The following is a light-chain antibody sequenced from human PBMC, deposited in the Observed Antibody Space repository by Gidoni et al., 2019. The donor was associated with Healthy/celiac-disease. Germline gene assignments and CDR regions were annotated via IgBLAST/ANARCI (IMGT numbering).Light chain of an antibody. J-gene: IGKJ2*01. CDR1: QSISRD. Sequence: DIQMNQSPSSLSASVGDRVTITCRASQSISRDLNWYQQKPGKAPKLLIYAASSLQSGVPSRFSGSGSGTDFTLTISSLQPEDFATYYCQQSYSTPYTFXQXTKLEIK. CDR2: AAS. CDR3: QQSYSTPYT. V-gene: IGKV1-39*01.